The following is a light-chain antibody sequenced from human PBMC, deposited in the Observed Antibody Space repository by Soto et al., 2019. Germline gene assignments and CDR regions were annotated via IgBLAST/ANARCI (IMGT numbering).Light chain of an antibody. J-gene: IGLJ1*01. Sequence: QSVLTQPASVSGSPGQSITISCTGASSDVGGYNYVSWYQQHPGTAPKVMIYEVSNRPSGVSNRFSGSKSGYTASLTISGLQAGDEADYYCSSHAGTINFPYIFGTGTKVTVL. CDR3: SSHAGTINFPYI. V-gene: IGLV2-14*01. CDR1: SSDVGGYNY. CDR2: EVS.